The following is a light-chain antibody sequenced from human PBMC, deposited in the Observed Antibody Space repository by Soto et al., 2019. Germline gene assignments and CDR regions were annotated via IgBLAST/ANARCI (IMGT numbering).Light chain of an antibody. CDR1: SSNIGAYYD. CDR3: QSYDTSLRDYV. Sequence: QSVLTQPPSVSGAPGQRVTISCTGSSSNIGAYYDVHWYQQVPGTAPKLLIFSNTNRPSGVPDRFSGSKSGTSASLAITGLQAEDEPDYYCQSYDTSLRDYVFGTGTKVTVL. CDR2: SNT. J-gene: IGLJ1*01. V-gene: IGLV1-40*01.